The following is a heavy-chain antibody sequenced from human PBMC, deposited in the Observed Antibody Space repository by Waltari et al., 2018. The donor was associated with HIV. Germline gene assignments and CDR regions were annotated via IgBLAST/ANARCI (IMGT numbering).Heavy chain of an antibody. J-gene: IGHJ4*02. CDR3: ASENIPGYSSS. CDR1: GFTFSGYW. CDR2: INQDGGRK. V-gene: IGHV3-7*01. D-gene: IGHD6-13*01. Sequence: EVQLVESGGGWVPPGGSVRLSCAASGFTFSGYWVRWVRQAPGKGLERVGKINQDGGRKYYVDSVKGRFTISRDNAKNSLYLQMNSLRAEDTAVYYCASENIPGYSSSWGQGTLVTVSS.